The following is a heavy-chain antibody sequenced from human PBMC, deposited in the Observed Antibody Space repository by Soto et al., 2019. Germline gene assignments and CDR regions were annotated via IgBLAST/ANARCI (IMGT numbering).Heavy chain of an antibody. Sequence: GGSLRLSCAASGFTFSSYGMHWVRQAPGKGLEWVAVISYDGSNKYYADSVKGRFTISRDNSKNTLYLQMNSLRAEDTAVYYCAKSVEMATMGVIGDWFDPWGQGTLVTVSS. D-gene: IGHD2-21*01. CDR2: ISYDGSNK. V-gene: IGHV3-30*18. CDR1: GFTFSSYG. J-gene: IGHJ5*02. CDR3: AKSVEMATMGVIGDWFDP.